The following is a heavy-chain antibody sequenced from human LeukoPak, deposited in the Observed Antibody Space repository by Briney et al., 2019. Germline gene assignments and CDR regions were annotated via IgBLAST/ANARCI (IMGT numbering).Heavy chain of an antibody. CDR2: ISGSGGST. V-gene: IGHV3-23*01. CDR3: AKERGWAVAGRAPSDY. D-gene: IGHD6-19*01. J-gene: IGHJ4*02. Sequence: QAGGSLRLSCAASGFTFSSDAMSWVRQAPGKGLEWVSAISGSGGSTYYADSVKGRFTISRDNSKNTLYLQMNSLRAKDTAVYYCAKERGWAVAGRAPSDYWGQGTLVTVSS. CDR1: GFTFSSDA.